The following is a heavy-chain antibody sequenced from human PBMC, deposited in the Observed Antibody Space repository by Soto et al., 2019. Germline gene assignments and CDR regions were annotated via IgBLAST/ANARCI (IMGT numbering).Heavy chain of an antibody. CDR1: GGSISSGCYS. D-gene: IGHD2-2*01. CDR2: IYHSGST. V-gene: IGHV4-30-2*01. Sequence: QLQLQESGSGLVKPSQTLSLTCAVSGGSISSGCYSWSWIRQPPGKGLEWIGYIYHSGSTYYNPSLKSRVTISVDRSKNQFSLKLSSVPAADTAVYYCASICSSTSCDGRDYYGMDVWGQGTKVTVSS. J-gene: IGHJ6*02. CDR3: ASICSSTSCDGRDYYGMDV.